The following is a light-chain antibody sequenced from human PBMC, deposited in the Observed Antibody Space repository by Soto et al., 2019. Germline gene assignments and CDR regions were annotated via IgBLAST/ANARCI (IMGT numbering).Light chain of an antibody. CDR3: EQLHTSPHT. J-gene: IGKJ2*01. CDR2: SAS. Sequence: IQLTQSPSSLSPSVGGRVTITCRASQGISRYLAWFQQRPGKVPKLLIYSASTLQTGVPSRFSGSGSGTDFTLTISGLQPEDSATYYCEQLHTSPHTFGQGTKLEIK. CDR1: QGISRY. V-gene: IGKV1-9*01.